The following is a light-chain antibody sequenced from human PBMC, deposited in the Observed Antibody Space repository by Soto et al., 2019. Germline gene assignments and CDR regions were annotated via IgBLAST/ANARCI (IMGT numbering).Light chain of an antibody. Sequence: QSAPTQPRSVSGSPGQSVTISCTGTSSDVGAYNYVSWYQHHPGKAPKLMIYDVANRPSGVPDRFSGSKSGNTASLTISGLQAEDEADYYCCSYAGRSTSVFGGGTQLTVL. V-gene: IGLV2-11*01. CDR3: CSYAGRSTSV. J-gene: IGLJ7*01. CDR1: SSDVGAYNY. CDR2: DVA.